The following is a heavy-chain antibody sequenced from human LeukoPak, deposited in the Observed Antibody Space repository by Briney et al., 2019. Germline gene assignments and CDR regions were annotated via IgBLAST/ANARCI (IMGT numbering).Heavy chain of an antibody. J-gene: IGHJ5*02. CDR1: GGSISSSSYS. CDR3: ARDIYPPWGSYRYTWFDP. V-gene: IGHV4-39*07. CDR2: IYYSGST. D-gene: IGHD3-16*02. Sequence: SETLSLTCTVSGGSISSSSYSWGWIRQPPGKGLEWIGSIYYSGSTYYNPSLKSRVTISVDTSKNQFSLKLSSVTAADTAVYYCARDIYPPWGSYRYTWFDPWGQGTLVTVSS.